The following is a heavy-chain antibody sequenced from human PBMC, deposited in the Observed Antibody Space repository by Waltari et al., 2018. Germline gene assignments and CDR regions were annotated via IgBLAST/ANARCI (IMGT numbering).Heavy chain of an antibody. CDR1: GFTFSSYA. D-gene: IGHD3-9*01. CDR3: AKDLILTGSRGWFDP. V-gene: IGHV3-23*03. CDR2: IYSGGST. J-gene: IGHJ5*02. Sequence: EVQLLESGGGLVQPGGSLRLSCAASGFTFSSYAMSWVRPAPGKGLEWVSVIYSGGSTYYADSVKGRFTISRDNSKNTLYLQMNSLRAEDTAVYYCAKDLILTGSRGWFDPWGQGTLVTVSS.